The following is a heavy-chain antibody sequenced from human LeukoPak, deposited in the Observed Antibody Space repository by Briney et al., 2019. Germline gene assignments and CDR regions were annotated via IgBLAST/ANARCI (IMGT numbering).Heavy chain of an antibody. D-gene: IGHD1-26*01. V-gene: IGHV3-30*02. CDR3: AKRGTNYYFDY. J-gene: IGHJ4*02. CDR1: GFTFSSYG. Sequence: PGGSLRLSCAASGFTFSSYGMHWVRQAPGKGLEWVAFIRYDGSSKYYADAVKGRFTISRDNSKNTLYLQMNSLRAEDTAVYYCAKRGTNYYFDYWGQGTLVTVSS. CDR2: IRYDGSSK.